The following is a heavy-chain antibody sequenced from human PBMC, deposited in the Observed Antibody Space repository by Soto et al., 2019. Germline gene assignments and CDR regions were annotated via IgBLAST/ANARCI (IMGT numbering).Heavy chain of an antibody. Sequence: VQLVESGGGLVKPGGSLRLSCAASGFTFSDYYMSWFRQAPGKGLEGVSYISRSGGTIYYADSVKGRFTIYRDNAKNSLYLQMSSLRAEDTAVYYCARHGTYGDYVGSWGQGTLVAVSS. V-gene: IGHV3-11*01. CDR2: ISRSGGTI. D-gene: IGHD4-17*01. CDR1: GFTFSDYY. J-gene: IGHJ4*02. CDR3: ARHGTYGDYVGS.